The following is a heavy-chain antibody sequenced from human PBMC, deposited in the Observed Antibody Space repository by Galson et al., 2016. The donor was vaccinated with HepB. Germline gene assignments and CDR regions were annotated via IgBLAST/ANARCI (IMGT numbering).Heavy chain of an antibody. V-gene: IGHV3-30-3*01. CDR3: AREHPGIAAAILDY. D-gene: IGHD6-25*01. J-gene: IGHJ4*02. CDR1: GFAFSGSA. Sequence: SLRLSCAASGFAFSGSAMHWVRQAPGKGLEWVAAISYHGSDKYYADSVKGRVTISSDNSNNTLYLQMTSLRPEDTAVYYCAREHPGIAAAILDYWGQGTLVTVSS. CDR2: ISYHGSDK.